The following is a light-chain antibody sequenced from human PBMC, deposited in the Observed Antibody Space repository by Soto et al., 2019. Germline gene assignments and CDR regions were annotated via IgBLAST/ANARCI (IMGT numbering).Light chain of an antibody. J-gene: IGLJ2*01. CDR3: QVLDSGPDHVV. V-gene: IGLV3-21*02. Sequence: SYELTQSPSMPVDPGQTATITCGGNNIGSKSVQWYQQKSGQAPVLVVYDDTDRPSGIPERFSGSNSGNTATLTISRVEAEYEADYSCQVLDSGPDHVVFGGGTKLTVL. CDR1: NIGSKS. CDR2: DDT.